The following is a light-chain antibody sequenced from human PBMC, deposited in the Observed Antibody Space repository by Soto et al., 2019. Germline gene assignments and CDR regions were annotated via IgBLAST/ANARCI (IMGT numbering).Light chain of an antibody. CDR2: DAT. CDR3: QQRSNWPLT. Sequence: EIVLTQSPATLSLSPGERATLSCRASQSVSTYLAWYQQKPGQAPRLLVYDATNRATGIPARFSGSGSGTDFTLTINCLEPEDFAVYSCQQRSNWPLTFGGGTKVEIK. J-gene: IGKJ4*01. V-gene: IGKV3-11*01. CDR1: QSVSTY.